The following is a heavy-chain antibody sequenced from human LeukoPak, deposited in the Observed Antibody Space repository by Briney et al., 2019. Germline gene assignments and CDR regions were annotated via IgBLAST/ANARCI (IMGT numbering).Heavy chain of an antibody. V-gene: IGHV4-4*09. J-gene: IGHJ6*02. CDR2: ISTSGST. Sequence: SETLSLTCAVSAASISNYYWSWIRQAPGKGLEWIGYISTSGSTNYNPSLKSRVSISLDTSKNRFSLKLSSVTAADTAVYYCARQRPHYYYYGMDVWGQGTTVTVSS. CDR1: AASISNYY. CDR3: ARQRPHYYYYGMDV.